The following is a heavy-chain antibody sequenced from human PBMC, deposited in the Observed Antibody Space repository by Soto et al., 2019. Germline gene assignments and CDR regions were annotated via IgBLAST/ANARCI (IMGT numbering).Heavy chain of an antibody. J-gene: IGHJ4*02. D-gene: IGHD6-19*01. CDR3: ARDLALGLVDY. CDR1: GYTFSSYG. Sequence: QVQLVQSGAEVKKPGASVKVSCKASGYTFSSYGLSWVRQAPGQGLEWMGWISAYNGNTKYAQKLQXXVTMTTDTSTSTAYMELSSLRSDDTAVYYCARDLALGLVDYWGQGTLVTVSS. V-gene: IGHV1-18*01. CDR2: ISAYNGNT.